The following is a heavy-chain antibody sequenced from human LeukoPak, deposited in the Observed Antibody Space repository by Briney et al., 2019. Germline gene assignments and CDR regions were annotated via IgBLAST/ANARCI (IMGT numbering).Heavy chain of an antibody. D-gene: IGHD3-22*01. Sequence: TSEPLSLTCAVSGYYISSGYYWGWIRQPPGKGLEWIGSIYHSGSTYYNPSLKSRVTISVDTSKNQFSLKLSSVTAADTAVYYCARMSNYYDTSGYYQSLDYWGQGTLVTVSS. CDR3: ARMSNYYDTSGYYQSLDY. V-gene: IGHV4-38-2*01. J-gene: IGHJ4*02. CDR2: IYHSGST. CDR1: GYYISSGYY.